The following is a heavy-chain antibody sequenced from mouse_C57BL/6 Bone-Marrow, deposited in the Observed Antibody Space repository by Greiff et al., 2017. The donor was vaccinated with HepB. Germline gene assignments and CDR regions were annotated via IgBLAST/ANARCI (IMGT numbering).Heavy chain of an antibody. J-gene: IGHJ4*01. V-gene: IGHV1-55*01. D-gene: IGHD1-1*01. CDR2: IYPGSGST. CDR1: GYTFTSYW. Sequence: VQLQQPGAELVKPGASVKMSCKASGYTFTSYWITWVKQRPGQGLEWIGDIYPGSGSTNYNEKFKSKATLTVDTSSSTAYMQLSSLTSEYSAVYYCARADYYGSSYGAMNYWGQGTSVTVSS. CDR3: ARADYYGSSYGAMNY.